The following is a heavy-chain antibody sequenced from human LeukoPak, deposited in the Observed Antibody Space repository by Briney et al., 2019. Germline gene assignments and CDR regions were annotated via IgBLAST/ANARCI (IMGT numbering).Heavy chain of an antibody. D-gene: IGHD4-23*01. Sequence: GGSLSLSGAASGFAVGSSYMSWVRQAPGKGLEWISVLYSGGTTYYADSVEGRFTISRDNSNNTLLLQMNSLRVEDTAVYYCARGVRWHDFDSWGQGTLVTVSS. CDR2: LYSGGTT. CDR1: GFAVGSSY. J-gene: IGHJ4*02. V-gene: IGHV3-53*01. CDR3: ARGVRWHDFDS.